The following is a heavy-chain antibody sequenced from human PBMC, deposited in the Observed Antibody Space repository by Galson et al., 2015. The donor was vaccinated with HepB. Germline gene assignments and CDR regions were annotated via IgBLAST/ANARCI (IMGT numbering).Heavy chain of an antibody. Sequence: SETLSLTCTVSGGSISSDTHSWDWIRQPPGKGLEWIGTSHYTGTTFYNPSLRSRATISVDTSRNQLSLSLTSVTAADTALYYCGRQDAIGPIDYWGQGTLVTVSS. J-gene: IGHJ4*02. D-gene: IGHD2-2*01. CDR3: GRQDAIGPIDY. V-gene: IGHV4-39*01. CDR2: SHYTGTT. CDR1: GGSISSDTHS.